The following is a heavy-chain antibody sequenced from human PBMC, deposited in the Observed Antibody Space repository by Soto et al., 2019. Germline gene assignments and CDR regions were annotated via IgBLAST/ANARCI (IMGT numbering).Heavy chain of an antibody. CDR2: IWYDGSNK. D-gene: IGHD3-22*01. J-gene: IGHJ4*02. Sequence: PXXSLRLSCAASGFTFSSYGMHWVPQAPGKGLEWVAVIWYDGSNKYYADSVKGRFTISRDNSKNTLYLQMNSLRAEDTAVYYCARDLYYYDSSGYPDYWGQGTLVTVSS. CDR1: GFTFSSYG. V-gene: IGHV3-33*01. CDR3: ARDLYYYDSSGYPDY.